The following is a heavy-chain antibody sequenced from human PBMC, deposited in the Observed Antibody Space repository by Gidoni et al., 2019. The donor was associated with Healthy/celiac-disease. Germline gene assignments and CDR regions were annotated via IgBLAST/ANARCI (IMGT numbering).Heavy chain of an antibody. CDR2: YVPEDHET. Sequence: QVHLVQSGAEVKKPGASVRVTCTISGYSSIKLPIHWVRQAPGKGLEWMGGYVPEDHETVYTQSFQGRVTMTEDTEIAYLELHRLRFEDTAVYYCATREKTSLVRGYFGSWGQGTQVTVSS. D-gene: IGHD3-10*01. J-gene: IGHJ4*02. CDR1: GYSSIKLP. CDR3: ATREKTSLVRGYFGS. V-gene: IGHV1-24*01.